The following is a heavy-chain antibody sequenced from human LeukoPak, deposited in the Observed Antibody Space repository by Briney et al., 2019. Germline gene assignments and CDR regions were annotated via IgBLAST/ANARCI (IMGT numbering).Heavy chain of an antibody. J-gene: IGHJ4*02. Sequence: SETLSLTCTVSGGSISSYYWSWIRQPPGKGLEWIGYIYTSGSTNYNPSLKSRVTISVDTSKNQFSLKLSSVTAADTAVYYCATTYSGYDYYFDYWGQGTLVTVSS. CDR3: ATTYSGYDYYFDY. D-gene: IGHD5-12*01. V-gene: IGHV4-4*09. CDR1: GGSISSYY. CDR2: IYTSGST.